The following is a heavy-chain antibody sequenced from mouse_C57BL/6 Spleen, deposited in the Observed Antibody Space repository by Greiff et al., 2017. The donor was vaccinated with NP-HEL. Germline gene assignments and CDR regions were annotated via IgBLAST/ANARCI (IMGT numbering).Heavy chain of an antibody. J-gene: IGHJ1*03. Sequence: EVHLVESGGGLVKPGGSLKLSCAASGFTFSSYAMSWVRQTPEKRLEWVATISDGGSYTYYPDNVKGRFTISRDNAKNNLYLQMSHLKSEDTAMYYCARVLYYYGSSPYWYFDVWGTGTTVTVSS. CDR2: ISDGGSYT. CDR3: ARVLYYYGSSPYWYFDV. CDR1: GFTFSSYA. D-gene: IGHD1-1*01. V-gene: IGHV5-4*01.